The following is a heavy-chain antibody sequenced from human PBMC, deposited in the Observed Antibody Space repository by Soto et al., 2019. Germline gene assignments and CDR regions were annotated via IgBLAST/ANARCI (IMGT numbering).Heavy chain of an antibody. Sequence: QVQLVQSGAKVKKPGSSVKVSCKASGGTFSSYAISWVRQAPGQGLEWMGGIIPIFGTANYAQKFQGRVTITADESTSTAYMELSSLRSEDTAVYYCAIRIAAAFYYYYGMDVWGQGTTVTVSS. CDR2: IIPIFGTA. CDR3: AIRIAAAFYYYYGMDV. J-gene: IGHJ6*02. CDR1: GGTFSSYA. D-gene: IGHD6-13*01. V-gene: IGHV1-69*01.